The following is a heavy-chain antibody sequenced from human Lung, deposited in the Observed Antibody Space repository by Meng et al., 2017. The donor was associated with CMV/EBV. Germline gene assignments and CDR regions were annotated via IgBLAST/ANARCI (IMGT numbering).Heavy chain of an antibody. J-gene: IGHJ4*02. V-gene: IGHV3-30*04. Sequence: SLKISCAASGFTFSSYAMHWVRQAPGKGLEWVAVISYDGSNKYYADSVKGRFTISRDNSKNTLYLQMNSLRAEDTAVYYCARPNVHYDFWSGCDYWGQGTLVTVSS. D-gene: IGHD3-3*01. CDR3: ARPNVHYDFWSGCDY. CDR1: GFTFSSYA. CDR2: ISYDGSNK.